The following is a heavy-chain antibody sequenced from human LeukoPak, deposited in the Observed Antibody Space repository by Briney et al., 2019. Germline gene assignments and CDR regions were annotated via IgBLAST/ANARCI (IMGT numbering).Heavy chain of an antibody. D-gene: IGHD5-18*01. CDR1: GFTFSSYA. CDR2: ISGSGGST. Sequence: GGSLRLSCAASGFTFSSYAMSWVRQASGKGLEWVSAISGSGGSTYYADSVKGRFTISRDNSKNTLYLQMNSLRAEGTAVYYCAKPDAFYSYGYFDYWGQGTLVTVSS. CDR3: AKPDAFYSYGYFDY. J-gene: IGHJ4*02. V-gene: IGHV3-23*01.